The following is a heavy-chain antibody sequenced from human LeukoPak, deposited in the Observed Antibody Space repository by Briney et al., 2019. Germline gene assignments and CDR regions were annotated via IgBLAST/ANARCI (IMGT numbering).Heavy chain of an antibody. J-gene: IGHJ3*02. V-gene: IGHV3-21*01. Sequence: GESLRLSCAASEFTFSSYSMSWVRHAPGKGLEWVSYISSCSSYISYADSLMGRFTIYRVNPNNSLYLQMNSLSAEDTAVYYCARHGCYGAFDIWGQGTMVTVSS. D-gene: IGHD2-2*01. CDR2: ISSCSSYI. CDR1: EFTFSSYS. CDR3: ARHGCYGAFDI.